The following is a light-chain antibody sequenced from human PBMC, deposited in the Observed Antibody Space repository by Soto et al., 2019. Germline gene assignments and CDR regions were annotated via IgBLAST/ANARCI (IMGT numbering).Light chain of an antibody. V-gene: IGLV1-40*01. CDR3: QSYDYSLSGFWV. CDR2: GNN. Sequence: QSVLTQPPSVSGAPGERVTISCSGSSSNIGAGYDVHWYQHLPGTAPKLLIYGNNNRPSGVPDRFPGSRSGTSASLAITGLQAEDEAAYYCQSYDYSLSGFWVFGGGTKLTVL. J-gene: IGLJ3*02. CDR1: SSNIGAGYD.